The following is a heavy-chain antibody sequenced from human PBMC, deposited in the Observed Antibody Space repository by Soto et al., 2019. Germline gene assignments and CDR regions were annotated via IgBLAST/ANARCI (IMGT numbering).Heavy chain of an antibody. CDR2: ISGHNGNA. Sequence: GASVKVSCKASGYTFSSHGIIWVRQAPGQGLEWMGWISGHNGNAKYAQRFQGRVTMTTDTSTSTVYMDLRSLGSDDSAVYYCAREGSYGWYDCWGQGTLVTVSS. V-gene: IGHV1-18*01. CDR3: AREGSYGWYDC. J-gene: IGHJ5*01. D-gene: IGHD2-15*01. CDR1: GYTFSSHG.